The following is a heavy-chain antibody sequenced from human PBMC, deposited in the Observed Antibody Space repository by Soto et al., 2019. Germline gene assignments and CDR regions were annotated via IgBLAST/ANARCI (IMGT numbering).Heavy chain of an antibody. CDR1: GGSFSGYG. Sequence: PSETLSLTCAVYGGSFSGYGWSWIRQPPGKGLEWIGEINHSGSTNYNPSLKSRVTISVDTSKNQFSLKLSSVTAADTAVYYCARVDWSDIVVVVAATDAFDIWGQGTIVTVSS. CDR2: INHSGST. D-gene: IGHD2-15*01. CDR3: ARVDWSDIVVVVAATDAFDI. J-gene: IGHJ3*02. V-gene: IGHV4-34*01.